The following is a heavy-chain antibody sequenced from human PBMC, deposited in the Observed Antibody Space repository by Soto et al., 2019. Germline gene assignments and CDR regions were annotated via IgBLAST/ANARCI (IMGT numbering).Heavy chain of an antibody. V-gene: IGHV3-48*02. D-gene: IGHD5-18*01. J-gene: IGHJ4*02. CDR3: VGEQDFHTPMVHGNY. CDR1: GITFSSYS. Sequence: EVQLVESGGGLVQPGESLRLSCTASGITFSSYSMNWVRQAPGKGLEWLSYISSSKTTYADSVKGRFTISRDNAKNSVYLQMNSLRDEDTAVYYCVGEQDFHTPMVHGNYWGRGTRVTVSS. CDR2: ISSSKTT.